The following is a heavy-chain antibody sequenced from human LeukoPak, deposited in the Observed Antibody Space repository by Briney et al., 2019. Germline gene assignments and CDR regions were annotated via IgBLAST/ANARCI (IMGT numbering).Heavy chain of an antibody. J-gene: IGHJ4*02. CDR1: GFTFSSSW. Sequence: GGSLRLSCAASGFTFSSSWMSWVRQAPGKGLEWVANIKQDGSEKYYVDSVKGRFTISRDNAKNSLYLQMNSLRAKDTAVYYCARDKGYFDYWGQGTLVTVSS. V-gene: IGHV3-7*01. CDR3: ARDKGYFDY. CDR2: IKQDGSEK.